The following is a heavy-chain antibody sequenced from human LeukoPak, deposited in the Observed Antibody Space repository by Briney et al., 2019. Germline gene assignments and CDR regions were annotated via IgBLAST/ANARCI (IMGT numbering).Heavy chain of an antibody. CDR1: GFTFSTYA. J-gene: IGHJ5*02. CDR3: AKDQAGA. V-gene: IGHV3-23*01. D-gene: IGHD1-26*01. CDR2: ISGSGGST. Sequence: GGSLRLSRAASGFTFSTYAMSWVRQAPGKGLEWVSGISGSGGSTYYADSVKGRFIISRDNVKNTLFLQMNSLGAEDTAVYYCAKDQAGAWGQGTRVTVSS.